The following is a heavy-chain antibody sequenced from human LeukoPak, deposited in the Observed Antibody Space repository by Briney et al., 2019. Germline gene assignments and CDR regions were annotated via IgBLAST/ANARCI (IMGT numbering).Heavy chain of an antibody. CDR3: ARDGWFGDYNWFDP. CDR2: ISSASNTI. J-gene: IGHJ5*02. Sequence: GGSLRLSCAASGFTFSTYSMNWVRQAPGKGLEWVSYISSASNTIYYADSVKGRFTISRVNAKNSLYLQMNSLRAEDTAMYYCARDGWFGDYNWFDPWGQGTLVTVSS. D-gene: IGHD3-10*01. V-gene: IGHV3-48*01. CDR1: GFTFSTYS.